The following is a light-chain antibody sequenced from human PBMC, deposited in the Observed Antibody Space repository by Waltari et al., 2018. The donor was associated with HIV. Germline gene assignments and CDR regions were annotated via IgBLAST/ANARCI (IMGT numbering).Light chain of an antibody. CDR3: QQYFQIPWT. Sequence: DLVMTQSPASLSISMGERATIECKSTHNLLFNNRNYLAWYQQKPGQPPKLLTYWSSVRESGVPVRFSASGSRAAFTLTISSLQAEDVAVYYCQQYFQIPWTFGQVTWVEVK. CDR1: HNLLFNNRNY. V-gene: IGKV4-1*01. CDR2: WSS. J-gene: IGKJ1*01.